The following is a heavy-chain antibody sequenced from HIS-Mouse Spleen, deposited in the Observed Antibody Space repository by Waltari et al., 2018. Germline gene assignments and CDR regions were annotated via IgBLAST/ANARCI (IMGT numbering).Heavy chain of an antibody. D-gene: IGHD3-3*01. CDR1: GYTFTSYD. V-gene: IGHV1-8*01. CDR3: ARVYYDFWSGYYY. CDR2: MKPNSGKT. J-gene: IGHJ4*02. Sequence: QVQLVQSGAEVKKPGASVKVSCKASGYTFTSYDINWVRQATGQGLEWMGWMKPNSGKTGYAQKFKGRVTMTRNTSRSTAYMELSSLRSEDTAVYYCARVYYDFWSGYYYWGQGTLVTVSS.